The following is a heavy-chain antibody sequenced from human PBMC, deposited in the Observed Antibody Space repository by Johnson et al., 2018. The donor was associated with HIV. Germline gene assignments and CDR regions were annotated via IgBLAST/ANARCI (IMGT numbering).Heavy chain of an antibody. D-gene: IGHD3-10*01. V-gene: IGHV3-48*03. Sequence: VQLVESGGGLEQPGGSLRLSCAASGFTFSSYAMSWVRQAPGKGLEWVSSISGSLTYYADSVEGRFTISRDSAKNSLYLQMNSLRAEDTAVYYCARGPTRFAAFDIWGQGTMVTVSS. CDR3: ARGPTRFAAFDI. J-gene: IGHJ3*02. CDR1: GFTFSSYA. CDR2: SISGSLT.